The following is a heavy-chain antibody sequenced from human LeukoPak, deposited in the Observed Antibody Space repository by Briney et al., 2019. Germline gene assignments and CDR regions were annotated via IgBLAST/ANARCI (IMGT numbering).Heavy chain of an antibody. CDR2: FTGRPGRT. CDR1: GFTFTNYA. J-gene: IGHJ4*02. D-gene: IGHD2-2*02. Sequence: PGGSLRLSCETSGFTFTNYAMSWVRQAPGKGLEWLSAFTGRPGRTYYADSVRGRFTISRDTSKNTLFLEMSSLRVEDTAIYFCAKDHLLCTSTSCYIDYFDSWGQGTLVIVSS. V-gene: IGHV3-23*01. CDR3: AKDHLLCTSTSCYIDYFDS.